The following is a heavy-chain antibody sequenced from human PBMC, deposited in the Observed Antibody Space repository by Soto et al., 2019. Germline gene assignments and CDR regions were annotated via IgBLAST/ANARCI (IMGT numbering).Heavy chain of an antibody. CDR2: INPGGGSA. D-gene: IGHD6-19*01. Sequence: QVDLVQSGAEVKKPGASVTISCKASGSAITRYYIHWVRQAPGRGLEWMGIINPGGGSASYAQTFHDRVTIDTDTATGTVYMDLRSLRPEDPAVYYCARATSGWSLNGLDVWGQGTTVNVSS. CDR1: GSAITRYY. V-gene: IGHV1-46*01. J-gene: IGHJ6*02. CDR3: ARATSGWSLNGLDV.